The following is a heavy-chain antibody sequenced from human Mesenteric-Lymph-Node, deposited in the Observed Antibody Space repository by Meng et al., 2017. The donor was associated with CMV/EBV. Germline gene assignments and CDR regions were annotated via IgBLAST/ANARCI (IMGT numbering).Heavy chain of an antibody. CDR1: GFTVSSNY. CDR3: ARGARPYSGSYPGY. Sequence: GESLKISCAASGFTVSSNYMNWVRQAPGTGLEWVSSISSSGSHIYYADSVKGRFTISRDNAKNSLYLQMNSLRAEDTAVYYCARGARPYSGSYPGYWGQGTLVTVSS. J-gene: IGHJ4*02. V-gene: IGHV3-21*01. CDR2: ISSSGSHI. D-gene: IGHD1-26*01.